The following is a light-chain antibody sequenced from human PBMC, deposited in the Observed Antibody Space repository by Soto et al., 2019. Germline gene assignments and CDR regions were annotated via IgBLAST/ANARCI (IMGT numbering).Light chain of an antibody. V-gene: IGLV2-8*01. CDR3: SSYARNRDIL. CDR1: SSDVGGYNY. Sequence: QSALTQPPSASGSPGQSVTISCTGTSSDVGGYNYVSWYQQHPGKAPKLMIYEVNKRPSGVPDRFSGSKSGNTASLTVSGLQAEDEADYYCSSYARNRDILFGGGTKLTV. J-gene: IGLJ2*01. CDR2: EVN.